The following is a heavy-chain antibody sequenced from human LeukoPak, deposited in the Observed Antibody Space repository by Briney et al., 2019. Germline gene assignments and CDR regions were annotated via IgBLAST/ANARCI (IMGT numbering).Heavy chain of an antibody. CDR1: GFTVSSNY. CDR3: TRDLSGVNPFDY. D-gene: IGHD2-8*01. Sequence: GGPLRLSCAVSGFTVSSNYLSWVRQPPGKGLVGVSDIYSGGSTYYADSVKSRFTISRHAPTAALYLQMNSLRVEDTAVYYCTRDLSGVNPFDYWRGGTLVTVSS. J-gene: IGHJ4*02. CDR2: IYSGGST. V-gene: IGHV3-53*04.